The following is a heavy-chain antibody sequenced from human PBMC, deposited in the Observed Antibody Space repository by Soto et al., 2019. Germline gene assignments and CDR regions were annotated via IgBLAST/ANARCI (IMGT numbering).Heavy chain of an antibody. J-gene: IGHJ5*02. CDR1: GGSFSGYY. D-gene: IGHD2-2*01. V-gene: IGHV4-34*01. CDR2: INHSGST. Sequence: QVQLQQWGAGLLKPSETLSLTCAVYGGSFSGYYWSWIRQPPGKGLEWIGEINHSGSTNHNPSLKSRVTITVDTSKNQFSLKLSSVTAADTAVYYCARVRSYCSSTSCLNWFDPWGQGTLVTVSS. CDR3: ARVRSYCSSTSCLNWFDP.